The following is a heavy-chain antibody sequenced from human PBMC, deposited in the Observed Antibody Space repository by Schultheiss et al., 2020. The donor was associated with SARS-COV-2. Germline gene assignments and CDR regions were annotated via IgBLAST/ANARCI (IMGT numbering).Heavy chain of an antibody. J-gene: IGHJ6*02. CDR3: ARDLNGEYSSGWTRQRYYYYYGMDV. Sequence: SETLSLTCTVSGDSFSSSSYYWGWIRQPPEKGLEWLASMYYTGSTYYNPSLKGRVTISADSSKNHFSLKLSSVTAADTAVYYCARDLNGEYSSGWTRQRYYYYYGMDVWGQGTTVTVSS. CDR2: MYYTGST. D-gene: IGHD6-19*01. V-gene: IGHV4-39*02. CDR1: GDSFSSSSYY.